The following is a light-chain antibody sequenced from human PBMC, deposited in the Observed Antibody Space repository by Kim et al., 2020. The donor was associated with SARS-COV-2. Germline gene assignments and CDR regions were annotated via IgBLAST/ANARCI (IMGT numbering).Light chain of an antibody. V-gene: IGKV3-20*01. Sequence: EIVLTQSPGTLSLSLGDRATLSCRASQSVKNNFLAWYQQKPGQAPRPLIYAASTRATGIPDRFSGSGSGTDFTLTISRLEPEDFAVYYCQLYGASPDTFGKGTKLE. CDR1: QSVKNNF. CDR3: QLYGASPDT. CDR2: AAS. J-gene: IGKJ2*01.